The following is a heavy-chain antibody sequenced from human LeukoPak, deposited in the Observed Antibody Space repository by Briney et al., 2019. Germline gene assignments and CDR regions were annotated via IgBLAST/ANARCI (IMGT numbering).Heavy chain of an antibody. J-gene: IGHJ6*03. CDR3: ARDRITMVRGVIFLTGYYYYMDV. V-gene: IGHV3-21*01. Sequence: PGGSLRLSCAASGFTFSSYSMNWVRQAPGKGLEWVSSISSSSSYIYYADSVKGRFTISRDNAKNSLYLQMNSLRAEDTAVYYCARDRITMVRGVIFLTGYYYYMDVWGKGTTVTISS. CDR1: GFTFSSYS. D-gene: IGHD3-10*01. CDR2: ISSSSSYI.